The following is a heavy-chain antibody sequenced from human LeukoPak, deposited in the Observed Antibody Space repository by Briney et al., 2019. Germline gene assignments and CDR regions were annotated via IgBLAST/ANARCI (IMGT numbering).Heavy chain of an antibody. CDR2: ISSGSSYT. J-gene: IGHJ4*02. D-gene: IGHD5-24*01. Sequence: GGSLRLSCAASGFTFNSYDMHWVRQAPGKGLEWVSAISSGSSYTYYADSMKGRFTISRDNAENSLYLQMNSLRAEDTAVYFCARGEEKATITGLDSWGQGTLVTVSS. CDR1: GFTFNSYD. CDR3: ARGEEKATITGLDS. V-gene: IGHV3-21*01.